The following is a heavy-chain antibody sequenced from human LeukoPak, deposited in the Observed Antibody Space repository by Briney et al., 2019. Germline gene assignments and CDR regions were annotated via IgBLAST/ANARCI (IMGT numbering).Heavy chain of an antibody. J-gene: IGHJ6*03. CDR3: ARAYGRNYYYYMDV. V-gene: IGHV4-59*01. CDR1: GGSISSYY. D-gene: IGHD2-8*01. CDR2: IYYSGST. Sequence: SETLSLTCTVSGGSISSYYWSWIRQPPGKGLEWIGYIYYSGSTNYNPSLKSRVTISVDTSKNQFSLKLSSVTTADTAVYYCARAYGRNYYYYMDVWGKGTTVTISS.